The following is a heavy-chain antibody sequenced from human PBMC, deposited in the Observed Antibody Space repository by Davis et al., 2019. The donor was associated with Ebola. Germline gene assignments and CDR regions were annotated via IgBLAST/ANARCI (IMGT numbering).Heavy chain of an antibody. CDR2: ISYDGSNK. D-gene: IGHD1-26*01. CDR1: GFTFSSYG. J-gene: IGHJ4*02. Sequence: GGSLRLSCAASGFTFSSYGMHWVRQAPGKGLEWVAVISYDGSNKYYADSVKGRFTISRDNSKNTLYLQMNSLRAEDTAVYYCAKDSGSWDFDYWGQGTLVTVSS. V-gene: IGHV3-30*18. CDR3: AKDSGSWDFDY.